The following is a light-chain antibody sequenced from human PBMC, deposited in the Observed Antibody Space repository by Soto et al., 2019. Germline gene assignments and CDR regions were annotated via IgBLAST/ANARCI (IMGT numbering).Light chain of an antibody. Sequence: QSVLTQPASVSGSPGQSITISCTGASSDVGGHDYVSWYQQLPGKAPKLMVYDVSNRPSGVSNRFSGSKSDNTASLTISGLQAEDEADYYCSSYTSTTVVFGGGTKLTVL. CDR1: SSDVGGHDY. V-gene: IGLV2-14*03. CDR2: DVS. CDR3: SSYTSTTVV. J-gene: IGLJ2*01.